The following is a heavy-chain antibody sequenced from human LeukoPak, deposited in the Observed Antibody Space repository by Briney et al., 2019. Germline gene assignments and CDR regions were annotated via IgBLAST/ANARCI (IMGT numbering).Heavy chain of an antibody. CDR3: ARDPIGYYGSGSLVQYYFDY. J-gene: IGHJ4*02. D-gene: IGHD3-10*01. Sequence: GRSLRLSCVASGFTFSNYAIHWVRQAPGKGLEWVAVISCDGSNKYYAHSVKGRFTLSRDNSKNTLYLQMDSLRPEDTAAYYCARDPIGYYGSGSLVQYYFDYWGQGTLVTVSS. V-gene: IGHV3-30-3*01. CDR2: ISCDGSNK. CDR1: GFTFSNYA.